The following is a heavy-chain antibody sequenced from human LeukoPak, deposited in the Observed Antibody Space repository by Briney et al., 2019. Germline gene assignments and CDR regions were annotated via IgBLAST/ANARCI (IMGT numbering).Heavy chain of an antibody. CDR1: GFTFSDYY. CDR2: ISGSGGST. V-gene: IGHV3-23*01. Sequence: GGSLRLSCAASGFTFSDYYMSWIRQAPGKGLEWVSAISGSGGSTYYADSVKGRFTISRDNSKNTLYLQMNSLRAEDTAVYYCAKVELAYYYYDSSGYYADWGQGTLVTVSS. J-gene: IGHJ4*02. CDR3: AKVELAYYYYDSSGYYAD. D-gene: IGHD3-22*01.